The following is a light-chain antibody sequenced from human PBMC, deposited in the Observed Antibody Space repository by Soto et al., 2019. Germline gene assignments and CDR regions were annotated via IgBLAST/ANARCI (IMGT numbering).Light chain of an antibody. V-gene: IGKV3-20*01. CDR2: GAS. CDR3: QQYGSSPT. Sequence: EIVLTQSPGTLSLSPGERATLSCRASQSVSSSYLAWYQQKPGQAPRLLIYGASSMATGIPDGFSGSGSGTDFTLTISRLEPEDFAVYYCQQYGSSPTFGQGTKLEIK. J-gene: IGKJ2*01. CDR1: QSVSSSY.